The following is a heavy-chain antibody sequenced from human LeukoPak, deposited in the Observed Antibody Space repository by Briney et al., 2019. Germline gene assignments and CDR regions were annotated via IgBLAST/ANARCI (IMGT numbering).Heavy chain of an antibody. V-gene: IGHV3-48*01. CDR3: AKVVNSGYYYYFDY. Sequence: GGSLRLSCAASGFTFSSYSMNWVRQAPGKGLEWVSYISSSSSTIYYADSVKGRFTISRDNSKNTLYMQINSLRAEDTAVYYCAKVVNSGYYYYFDYWGQGTLVTVSS. D-gene: IGHD3-22*01. CDR1: GFTFSSYS. J-gene: IGHJ4*02. CDR2: ISSSSSTI.